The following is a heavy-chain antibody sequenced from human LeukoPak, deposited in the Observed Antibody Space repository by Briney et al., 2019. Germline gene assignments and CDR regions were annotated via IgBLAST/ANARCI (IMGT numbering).Heavy chain of an antibody. CDR2: IYTSGST. V-gene: IGHV4-4*09. CDR3: ARRIPTEPYFDY. CDR1: GGSISSYY. Sequence: PSETLSLTCTVPGGSISSYYWSWIRQPPGKGLEWIGYIYTSGSTNYNPSLKSRVTISVDTSKNQFSLKLSSVTAADTAVYYCARRIPTEPYFDYWGQGTLVTVSS. J-gene: IGHJ4*02.